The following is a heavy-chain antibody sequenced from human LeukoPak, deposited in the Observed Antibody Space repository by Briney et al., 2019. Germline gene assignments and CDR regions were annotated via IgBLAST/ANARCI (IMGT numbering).Heavy chain of an antibody. CDR2: IYYSGST. CDR1: GYSISSGYY. Sequence: SETLSLTCAVSGYSISSGYYWGWSRQPPGKGLEWIGYIYYSGSTYYNPSLKSRVTISVDTSKNQFSLKLSSVTAADTAVYYCAIDPGYDSSGYPDAFDIWGPGTMVTVSS. J-gene: IGHJ3*02. V-gene: IGHV4-30-4*08. D-gene: IGHD3-22*01. CDR3: AIDPGYDSSGYPDAFDI.